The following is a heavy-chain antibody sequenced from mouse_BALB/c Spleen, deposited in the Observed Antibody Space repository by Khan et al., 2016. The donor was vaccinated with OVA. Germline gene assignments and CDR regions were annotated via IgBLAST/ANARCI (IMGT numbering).Heavy chain of an antibody. J-gene: IGHJ3*01. V-gene: IGHV9-3*02. CDR3: AREGTYYGYDGFAY. CDR1: GYTFTNFG. CDR2: INTNTAES. Sequence: LVESGPELKKPGETVKISCKASGYTFTNFGMNWVKQAPGKGLKWMGWINTNTAESTCAEEFKGRFAFSLETSASTAYLQINNLKNEDTSTYFCAREGTYYGYDGFAYWGQGTLVTVSA. D-gene: IGHD2-9*01.